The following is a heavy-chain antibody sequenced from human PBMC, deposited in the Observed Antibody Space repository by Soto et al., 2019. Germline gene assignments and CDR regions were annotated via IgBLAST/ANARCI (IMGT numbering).Heavy chain of an antibody. CDR1: GGTFSSYA. CDR3: ARDGGTTVSHYYYYGMDV. V-gene: IGHV1-69*01. Sequence: QVQLVQSGAEVKKPGSSVKVSCKASGGTFSSYAISWVRQAPGQGLEWMGGIIPIFGTANYAQKFQGRVTITADESTSTAYMELSSLSSEDTAVYYCARDGGTTVSHYYYYGMDVWGQGTTVTVSS. CDR2: IIPIFGTA. D-gene: IGHD4-4*01. J-gene: IGHJ6*02.